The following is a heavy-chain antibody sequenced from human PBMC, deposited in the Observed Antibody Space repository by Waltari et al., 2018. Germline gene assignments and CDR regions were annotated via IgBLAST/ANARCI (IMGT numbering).Heavy chain of an antibody. CDR3: ARVARNYYYYYYMDV. V-gene: IGHV3-21*01. J-gene: IGHJ6*03. CDR2: ISSSSSYI. CDR1: GFTFSSYS. Sequence: EVQLVESGGGLVKPGGSLRLSCAASGFTFSSYSMNWVRQAPGKGLEWVSSISSSSSYIYYADSVKGRFTISRDNAKNSLYLQMNSLRAEDTAVYYCARVARNYYYYYYMDVWGKGTTVTVSS.